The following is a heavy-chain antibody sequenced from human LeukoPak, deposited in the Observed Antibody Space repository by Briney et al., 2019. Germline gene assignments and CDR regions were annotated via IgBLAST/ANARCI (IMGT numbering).Heavy chain of an antibody. V-gene: IGHV4-59*01. CDR2: IYYSGST. CDR3: ARLNYDSSSYVLDP. D-gene: IGHD3-22*01. J-gene: IGHJ5*02. CDR1: GGSISSYY. Sequence: SETLSLTCTVSGGSISSYYWSWIRQPPGKGLEWIGYIYYSGSTNYNPSLKSRVTISVDTSKNQFSLKLSSVTGADTAVYYCARLNYDSSSYVLDPWGQGTLVTVSS.